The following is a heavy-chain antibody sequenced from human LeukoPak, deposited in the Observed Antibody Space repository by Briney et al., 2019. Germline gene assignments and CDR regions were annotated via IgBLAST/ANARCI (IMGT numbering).Heavy chain of an antibody. CDR1: GGSFSGYY. V-gene: IGHV4-34*01. D-gene: IGHD3-10*01. CDR2: INHSGST. CDR3: ARGSGSSDY. Sequence: SETLSLTCAVYGGSFSGYYWSWIRQPPGKGLEWIGEINHSGSTNYNPSLKSRVTMSVDTSKNQSSLKLSSVTSADTAVYYCARGSGSSDYWGQGTLVTVSS. J-gene: IGHJ4*02.